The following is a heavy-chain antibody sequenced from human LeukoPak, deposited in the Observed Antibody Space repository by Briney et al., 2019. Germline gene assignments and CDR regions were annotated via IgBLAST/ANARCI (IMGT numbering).Heavy chain of an antibody. CDR2: ISSSSSYI. CDR3: ARDPTPPTVRQVWFGELSPRDNYYYYGMDV. J-gene: IGHJ6*02. CDR1: GFTFSSYS. V-gene: IGHV3-21*01. Sequence: GGSLRLSCAASGFTFSSYSMNWVRQAPGKGLEWVSSISSSSSYIYYPDSVKGRFTISRDNAKNSLYLQMNSLRAEDTAVYYCARDPTPPTVRQVWFGELSPRDNYYYYGMDVWGQGTTVTVSS. D-gene: IGHD3-10*01.